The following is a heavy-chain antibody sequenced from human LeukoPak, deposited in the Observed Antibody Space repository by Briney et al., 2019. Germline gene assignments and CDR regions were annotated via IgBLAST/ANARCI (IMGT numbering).Heavy chain of an antibody. D-gene: IGHD2-2*01. CDR2: IWYDGSNK. J-gene: IGHJ5*02. Sequence: GGSLRLSCAASGFTFSSYGMHWVRQAPGKGLGWVAVIWYDGSNKYYADSAKSRFTISRDNSKNTLYLQMNSLRAEDTAVYYCARDLRVVPAVPYNWFDPWGQGTLVTVSS. CDR1: GFTFSSYG. V-gene: IGHV3-33*01. CDR3: ARDLRVVPAVPYNWFDP.